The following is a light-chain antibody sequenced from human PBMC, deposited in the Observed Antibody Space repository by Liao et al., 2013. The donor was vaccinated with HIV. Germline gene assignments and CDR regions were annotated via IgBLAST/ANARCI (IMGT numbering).Light chain of an antibody. J-gene: IGLJ1*01. CDR1: NIGGKS. V-gene: IGLV3-21*01. CDR2: YDS. CDR3: QVWDSSSDHYV. Sequence: SYVLTQPPSVSLAPGKTATITCGGTNIGGKSVHWYQQKPGQAPVVVIYYDSDRPSGIPERFSASNSGNTATLTISRVEVGDEADYYCQVWDSSSDHYVFATGTKVTVL.